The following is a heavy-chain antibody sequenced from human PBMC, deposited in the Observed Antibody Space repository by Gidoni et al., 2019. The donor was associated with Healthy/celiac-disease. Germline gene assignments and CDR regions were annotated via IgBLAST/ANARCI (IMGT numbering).Heavy chain of an antibody. CDR3: AKDGSFGGVIVIPYYFDY. CDR2: ISGSGGST. CDR1: GFTFSSSA. J-gene: IGHJ4*02. Sequence: EVQLLESGGGLVQPGGSLRLSCAASGFTFSSSAMSWVRQAPGKGLGWVSAISGSGGSTYYADSVKGRFTISRDNSKNTLYLQMNSLRAEDTAVYYCAKDGSFGGVIVIPYYFDYWGQGTLVTVSS. V-gene: IGHV3-23*01. D-gene: IGHD3-16*02.